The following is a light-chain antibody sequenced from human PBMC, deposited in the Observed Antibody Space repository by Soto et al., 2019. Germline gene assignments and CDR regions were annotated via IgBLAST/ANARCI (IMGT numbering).Light chain of an antibody. Sequence: DIQMTQSPSTLSASVGDRVTITCRASQSISSWLAWYQQKPGKAPKLLIFDAFSLESGVPSRFSGSRSGTEFTLTISSLQPDDYATYYCQQYNSQWTFGQGTKVDIK. V-gene: IGKV1-5*01. CDR2: DAF. CDR1: QSISSW. CDR3: QQYNSQWT. J-gene: IGKJ1*01.